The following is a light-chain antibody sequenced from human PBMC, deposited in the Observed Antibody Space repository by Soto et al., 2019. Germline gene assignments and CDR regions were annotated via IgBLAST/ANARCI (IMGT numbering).Light chain of an antibody. V-gene: IGKV1-9*01. CDR3: QQLKSYPLT. CDR2: AAS. CDR1: RGISSY. Sequence: DIQLTQSPSFLSASVGDRVTITCRASRGISSYLAWYQQKPGKAPKLLIYAASTLQSGVPSRFSGSGSGTEFTLTISSLQPEDFATYYCQQLKSYPLTFGQGTRLEIK. J-gene: IGKJ5*01.